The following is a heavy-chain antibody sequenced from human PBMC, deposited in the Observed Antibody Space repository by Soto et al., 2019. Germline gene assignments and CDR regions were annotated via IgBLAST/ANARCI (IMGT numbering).Heavy chain of an antibody. D-gene: IGHD3-10*01. CDR1: GFTFDNYA. J-gene: IGHJ5*01. CDR2: VSGSGDRK. CDR3: AKDYGVRGIMTNLFDS. V-gene: IGHV3-23*01. Sequence: EVQLLESGGGLVQPGGSLRISCTASGFTFDNYAMAWVRQAPGKGLEWVAGVSGSGDRKNYVDSVKGRFTISRDNSKNRFYLQKNGLRDEDTALYYCAKDYGVRGIMTNLFDSGGQGTLVAVSS.